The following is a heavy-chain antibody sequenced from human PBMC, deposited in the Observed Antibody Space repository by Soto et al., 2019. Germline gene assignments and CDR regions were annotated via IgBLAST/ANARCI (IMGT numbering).Heavy chain of an antibody. J-gene: IGHJ5*01. CDR1: GYTFANYG. D-gene: IGHD3-9*01. CDR3: ARTGHSGSYDF. V-gene: IGHV1-3*01. Sequence: GASVKVSCKASGYTFANYGIHWVRQAPGHRLEWMGWINAGNGGTKYSESFQGRVTITRDTSASTVYLGLSSLSSEDTASYYCARTGHSGSYDFWG. CDR2: INAGNGGT.